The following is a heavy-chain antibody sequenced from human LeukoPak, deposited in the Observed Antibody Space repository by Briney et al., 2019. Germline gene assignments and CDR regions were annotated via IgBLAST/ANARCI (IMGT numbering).Heavy chain of an antibody. Sequence: GGSLRLSCAASGFTFCSYEMNWARQAPGKGLEWVSYISSSGSTIYYADSVKGRFTISRDNAKNSLYLQMNSLRAEDTGVYYCARERDYDSSGYYFDYWGQGTLVTVSS. CDR2: ISSSGSTI. D-gene: IGHD3-22*01. V-gene: IGHV3-48*03. J-gene: IGHJ4*02. CDR3: ARERDYDSSGYYFDY. CDR1: GFTFCSYE.